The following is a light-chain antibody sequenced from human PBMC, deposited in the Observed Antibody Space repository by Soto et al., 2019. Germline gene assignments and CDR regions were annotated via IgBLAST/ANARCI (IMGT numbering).Light chain of an antibody. V-gene: IGKV1-5*01. CDR3: QQYSSYSPYT. J-gene: IGKJ2*01. CDR2: DAS. CDR1: QSISSW. Sequence: DIQMTQSPSTLSASVGDGVTITCRASQSISSWLAWYQQKPGKAPKLLIYDASSLESGVPSRFSGSGSGTEFTLTISSLQPDDFATYYCQQYSSYSPYTFGQGTKLEIK.